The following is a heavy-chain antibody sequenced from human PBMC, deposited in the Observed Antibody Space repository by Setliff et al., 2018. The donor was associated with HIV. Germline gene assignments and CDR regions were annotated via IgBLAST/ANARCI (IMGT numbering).Heavy chain of an antibody. J-gene: IGHJ6*03. V-gene: IGHV3-33*01. CDR3: ARLLDYYYMDV. Sequence: GGSLRLSCAASGFTFSNYGMHWVRQAPGKGLEWVAVTWYDGSNKYYVDSVKGRFTISRDNSKNTLYLQMNSLRAEDTAVHYCARLLDYYYMDVWGKGTTVTVSS. CDR1: GFTFSNYG. CDR2: TWYDGSNK.